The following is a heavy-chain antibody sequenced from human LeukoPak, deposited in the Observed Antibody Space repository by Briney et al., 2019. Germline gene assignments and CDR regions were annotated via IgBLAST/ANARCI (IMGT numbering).Heavy chain of an antibody. J-gene: IGHJ5*02. CDR3: ARGQTYYDFWSGQEGAWFDP. Sequence: ASVKVSCKASGYTFTSYDINWVRQATGQGLEWMGWMNPNSGNTGYAQKFQGRVTMTRSTSISTAYMELSSLRSEDTAVYYCARGQTYYDFWSGQEGAWFDPWGQGTLVTVSS. D-gene: IGHD3-3*01. CDR1: GYTFTSYD. V-gene: IGHV1-8*01. CDR2: MNPNSGNT.